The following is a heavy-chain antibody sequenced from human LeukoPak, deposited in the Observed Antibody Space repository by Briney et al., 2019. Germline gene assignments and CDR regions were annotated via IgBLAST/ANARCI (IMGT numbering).Heavy chain of an antibody. Sequence: ASVKVSCKASGYTFTSYDINWVRQATGQGLEWMGWMNPNSGNTGYAQKFQGRVTMTRNTSISTAYMELSSLRSEDTAVYYCARAYCRGGSCYIADWFDPWGQGTLVTVSS. V-gene: IGHV1-8*01. CDR3: ARAYCRGGSCYIADWFDP. J-gene: IGHJ5*02. D-gene: IGHD2-15*01. CDR2: MNPNSGNT. CDR1: GYTFTSYD.